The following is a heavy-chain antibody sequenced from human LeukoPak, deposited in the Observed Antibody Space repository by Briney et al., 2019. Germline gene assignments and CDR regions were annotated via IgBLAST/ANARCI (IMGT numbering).Heavy chain of an antibody. CDR1: GFTFSSYA. D-gene: IGHD5-12*01. Sequence: PGGSLRLSCAASGFTFSSYAMSWVRQAPGKGLEWVSAISGSGGSTYYADSVKGRFTISRDNAKNSLYLQMNSLRAEDTAVYYCARDDIVATGEYYYYGMDVWGQGTTVTVSS. V-gene: IGHV3-23*01. CDR3: ARDDIVATGEYYYYGMDV. CDR2: ISGSGGST. J-gene: IGHJ6*02.